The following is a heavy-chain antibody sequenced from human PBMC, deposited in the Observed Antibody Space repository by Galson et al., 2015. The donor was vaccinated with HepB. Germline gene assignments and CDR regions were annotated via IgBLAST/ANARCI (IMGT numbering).Heavy chain of an antibody. Sequence: SLRLSCAASGSTFSSHAMSWVRQAPGKGLEWVSAISGSGGGTYYADSVKGRFTISRDNSKNTLYQQMNSLRAEDTAIYYCAKDGGRGYTYGPNWFDPWGQGTLVTVSS. CDR3: AKDGGRGYTYGPNWFDP. J-gene: IGHJ5*02. CDR1: GSTFSSHA. CDR2: ISGSGGGT. V-gene: IGHV3-23*01. D-gene: IGHD5-18*01.